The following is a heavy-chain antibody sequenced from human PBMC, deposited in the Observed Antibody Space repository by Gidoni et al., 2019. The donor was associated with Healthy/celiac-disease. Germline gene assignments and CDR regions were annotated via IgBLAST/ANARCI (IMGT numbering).Heavy chain of an antibody. CDR2: IVPILGIA. D-gene: IGHD3-10*01. J-gene: IGHJ6*02. CDR3: ARTALVRGVLYSSYSYGLDV. Sequence: QVQLVQSGAEVKKPGSSVKGSCKASGGTCSSYASSWVRQAPGQGLEWMGRIVPILGIATSAQKFHGSVTITADPSTSTAYLELSRLRSEAPAVYYCARTALVRGVLYSSYSYGLDVWGLGTTVTVSS. V-gene: IGHV1-69*04. CDR1: GGTCSSYA.